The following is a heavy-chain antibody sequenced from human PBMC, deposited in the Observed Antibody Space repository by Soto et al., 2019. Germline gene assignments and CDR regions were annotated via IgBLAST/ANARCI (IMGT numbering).Heavy chain of an antibody. CDR3: TRVRQLGLDY. CDR1: GFTFSSYS. CDR2: ISSGSSTI. V-gene: IGHV3-48*02. D-gene: IGHD1-1*01. J-gene: IGHJ4*02. Sequence: EVQLVDSGGGLVQPGGSPRLSCAASGFTFSSYSMIWVRQAPGKGLEWVSYISSGSSTIYYADSVKGRFTVSRDNAKNSLYLQMNSLRDEDTAVYYCTRVRQLGLDYWGQGTLVTVSS.